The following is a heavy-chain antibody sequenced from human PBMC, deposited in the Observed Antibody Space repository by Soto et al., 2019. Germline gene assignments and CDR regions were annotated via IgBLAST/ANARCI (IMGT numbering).Heavy chain of an antibody. CDR3: ASPTLPPFDWIAS. D-gene: IGHD2-2*01. CDR1: GNSFGSYW. CDR2: IIQDGSEK. Sequence: GGSLRLSCAASGNSFGSYWMSWVRQSPGKGLEWVANIIQDGSEKHYVDSVKGRFTISRDNAKNSVYLQMHSLRPEDTAVYYCASPTLPPFDWIASWGQGTLVTVSS. J-gene: IGHJ4*02. V-gene: IGHV3-7*03.